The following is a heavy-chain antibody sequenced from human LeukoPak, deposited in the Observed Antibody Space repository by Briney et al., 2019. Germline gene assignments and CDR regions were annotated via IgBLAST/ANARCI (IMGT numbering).Heavy chain of an antibody. V-gene: IGHV3-74*01. CDR3: TPDRSYAMEV. CDR2: INSDGSST. Sequence: GGSLRLSCAASGFTFNIRWMHWVRQAPGKGLVWVSRINSDGSSTNYADSVKGRFTISRDNTKNMVYLQMNSLRAEDTAVYYCTPDRSYAMEVWGQGATVAVS. CDR1: GFTFNIRW. J-gene: IGHJ6*02.